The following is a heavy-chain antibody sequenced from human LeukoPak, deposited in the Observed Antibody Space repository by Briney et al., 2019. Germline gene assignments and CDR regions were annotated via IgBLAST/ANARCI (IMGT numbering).Heavy chain of an antibody. D-gene: IGHD3-22*01. CDR1: GYTFTGYY. Sequence: ASVKVSCKASGYTFTGYYMHWVRQAPGQGLEWMGIINPSGGSTTYAQKFQGRVTMTRDMSTSTVYMELSSLRSEDTAVYYCARNEYDSSGHFSAFDIWGQGTMVTVSS. J-gene: IGHJ3*02. V-gene: IGHV1-46*01. CDR3: ARNEYDSSGHFSAFDI. CDR2: INPSGGST.